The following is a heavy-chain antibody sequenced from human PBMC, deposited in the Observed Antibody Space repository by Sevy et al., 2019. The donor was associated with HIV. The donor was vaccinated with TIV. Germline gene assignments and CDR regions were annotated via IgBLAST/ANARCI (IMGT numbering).Heavy chain of an antibody. CDR2: FDPEEDER. Sequence: ASVKVSCKVSGYTLTRLAMHWVRQAPGKGLEWMGSFDPEEDERIYAQKWQGRFSMTEDTSTGTAYMELSNLRSEDTTVYYCATTKDYSENSGDPFDYWGQGTLVTVSS. D-gene: IGHD5-12*01. J-gene: IGHJ4*02. CDR3: ATTKDYSENSGDPFDY. CDR1: GYTLTRLA. V-gene: IGHV1-24*01.